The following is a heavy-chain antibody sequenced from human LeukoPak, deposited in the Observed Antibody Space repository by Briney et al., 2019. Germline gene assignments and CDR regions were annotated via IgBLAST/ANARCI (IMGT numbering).Heavy chain of an antibody. CDR2: ISSSSSYI. CDR3: ARDRPNDYGDKQLYNWFDP. Sequence: GGSLRLSCAASGFTFSSYSMNWVRQAPGKGLEWVSSISSSSSYIYYADSVKGRFTISRDNAKNSLYLQMNSLRAEDTAVYYCARDRPNDYGDKQLYNWFDPWGQGTLVTVSS. D-gene: IGHD4-17*01. CDR1: GFTFSSYS. V-gene: IGHV3-21*01. J-gene: IGHJ5*02.